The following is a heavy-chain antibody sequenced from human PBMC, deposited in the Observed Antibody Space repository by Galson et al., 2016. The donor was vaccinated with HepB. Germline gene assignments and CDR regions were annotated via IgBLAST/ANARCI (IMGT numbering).Heavy chain of an antibody. CDR2: ISYEESKK. J-gene: IGHJ4*02. CDR3: ATIGYDSTWSATGVPKFEF. D-gene: IGHD6-13*01. V-gene: IGHV3-30*04. CDR1: GFTFSSYA. Sequence: SLRLSCAASGFTFSSYAMHWVRQAPGKGLDWVASISYEESKKYYADSVKGRFTISRDNSKNTLYLQMNSLRAEDTAVYYCATIGYDSTWSATGVPKFEFWGQGTLVTVSS.